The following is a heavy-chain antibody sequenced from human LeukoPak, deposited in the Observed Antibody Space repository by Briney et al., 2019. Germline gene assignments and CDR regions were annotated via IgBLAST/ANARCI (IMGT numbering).Heavy chain of an antibody. D-gene: IGHD3-10*01. Sequence: GGSLRLSCAASGFTFSTYIMNWVRQAPGKGLEWISYIHSSSSSIYYADSVKGRFTISRDNSMNTLYLQINSLGPEDTAVYYCAKDHYGSGNNYLDAWGQGTLVTVSS. CDR1: GFTFSTYI. CDR3: AKDHYGSGNNYLDA. V-gene: IGHV3-48*01. J-gene: IGHJ4*02. CDR2: IHSSSSSI.